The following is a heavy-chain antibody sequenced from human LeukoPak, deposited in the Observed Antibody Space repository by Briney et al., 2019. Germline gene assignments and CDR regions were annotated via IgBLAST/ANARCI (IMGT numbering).Heavy chain of an antibody. J-gene: IGHJ2*01. D-gene: IGHD6-19*01. CDR1: GYTLTGYY. Sequence: ASVKVSCKASGYTLTGYYMHWVRQAPGQGLEWMGWINPNSGGTNYAQKFQGRATMTRDTSISTAYMELSRLRSDDTAVYYCARFRTGIAVAGTSWYFDLWGRGTLVTVSS. CDR2: INPNSGGT. CDR3: ARFRTGIAVAGTSWYFDL. V-gene: IGHV1-2*02.